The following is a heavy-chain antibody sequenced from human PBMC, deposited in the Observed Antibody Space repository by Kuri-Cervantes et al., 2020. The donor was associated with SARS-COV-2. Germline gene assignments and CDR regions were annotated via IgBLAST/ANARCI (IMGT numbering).Heavy chain of an antibody. V-gene: IGHV4-34*01. D-gene: IGHD3-3*01. CDR2: INHSGST. CDR3: ARHLITIFGVVIGLNWFDP. CDR1: GGSFSGYY. Sequence: LRLSCAVYGGSFSGYYWSWIRQPPGKGLEWIGEINHSGSTNYNPSLKSRVTISVDTSKNQFSLKLSSVTAADTAVYYCARHLITIFGVVIGLNWFDPWGQGTLVTVSS. J-gene: IGHJ5*02.